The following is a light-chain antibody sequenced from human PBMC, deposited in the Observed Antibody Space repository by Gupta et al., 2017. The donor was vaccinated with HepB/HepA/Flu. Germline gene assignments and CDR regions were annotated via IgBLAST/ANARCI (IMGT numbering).Light chain of an antibody. V-gene: IGLV1-44*01. CDR2: NNN. J-gene: IGLJ2*01. Sequence: QSVLTQPPSASGTPGQRVTISCSGSGSNIGNNAVNWYQQLPGKAPKLLIYNNNQRPSGVPDRFSGSKSGTSASLAISGLQSEDEADYYCAAWDDSRNGPVFGGGTKLTVL. CDR1: GSNIGNNA. CDR3: AAWDDSRNGPV.